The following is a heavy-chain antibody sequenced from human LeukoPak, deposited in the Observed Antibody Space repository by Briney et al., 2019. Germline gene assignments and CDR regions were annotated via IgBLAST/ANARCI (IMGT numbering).Heavy chain of an antibody. CDR2: INPSGGST. J-gene: IGHJ4*02. V-gene: IGHV1-46*01. CDR3: AGDGIAAAGPTELYYFDY. Sequence: ASVKVSCKASGYTFTGCYMHWVRQGPGQGLEWMGIINPSGGSTSYAQKFQGRVTMTRDTSTSTVYMELSSLRSEDTAVYYCAGDGIAAAGPTELYYFDYWGQGTLVTFSS. CDR1: GYTFTGCY. D-gene: IGHD6-13*01.